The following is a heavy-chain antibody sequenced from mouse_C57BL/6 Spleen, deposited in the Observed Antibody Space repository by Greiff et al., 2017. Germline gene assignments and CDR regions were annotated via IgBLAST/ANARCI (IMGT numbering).Heavy chain of an antibody. D-gene: IGHD3-3*01. CDR2: ISDGGSYT. Sequence: EVQLVESGGGLVKPGGSLKLSCAASGFTFSSYAMSWVRQTPEKRLEWVATISDGGSYTYYPDNVKGRFTISRDNAKNNLYLQMSHLKSEDTAMYYCAGEGGLGRCFDYWGQGTTLTVSS. V-gene: IGHV5-4*01. CDR3: AGEGGLGRCFDY. CDR1: GFTFSSYA. J-gene: IGHJ2*01.